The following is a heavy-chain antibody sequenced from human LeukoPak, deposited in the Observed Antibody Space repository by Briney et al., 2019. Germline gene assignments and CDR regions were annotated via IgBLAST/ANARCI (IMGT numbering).Heavy chain of an antibody. J-gene: IGHJ4*02. Sequence: SETLSLTCAVYGGSFSGYYWSWIRQPPGKGLEWIGEINHSGSTNYNPSLKSRVTISVDTFKNQFSLKLSSVTAADMAVYYCARSHTPQYYYDSSGLYYWGQGTLVTVSS. V-gene: IGHV4-34*01. CDR3: ARSHTPQYYYDSSGLYY. CDR2: INHSGST. CDR1: GGSFSGYY. D-gene: IGHD3-22*01.